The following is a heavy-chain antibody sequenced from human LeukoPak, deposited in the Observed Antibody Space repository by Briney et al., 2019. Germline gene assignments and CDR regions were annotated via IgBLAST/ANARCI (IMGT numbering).Heavy chain of an antibody. D-gene: IGHD5-12*01. V-gene: IGHV3-23*01. CDR1: GFTFSSYA. CDR2: ISGSGGST. J-gene: IGHJ6*03. CDR3: AKLSGYDHYYYYYMDV. Sequence: GSLRLSCAASGFTFSSYAMSWVRQAPGKGLEWVSAISGSGGSTYYADSVKGRFTISRDNSKNTLYLQMNSLRAEDTAVYYCAKLSGYDHYYYYYMDVWGKGTTVTVSS.